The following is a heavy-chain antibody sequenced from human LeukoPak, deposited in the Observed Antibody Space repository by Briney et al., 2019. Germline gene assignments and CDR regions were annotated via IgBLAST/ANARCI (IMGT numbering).Heavy chain of an antibody. J-gene: IGHJ6*02. CDR2: INPNSGGT. V-gene: IGHV1-2*06. D-gene: IGHD3-22*01. CDR1: GYTFTGYY. Sequence: ASVKVSCKASGYTFTGYYMHWVRQAPGQGLEWMGRINPNSGGTNYAQKFQGRVTMTRDTSISTAYMELSRLRSDDTAVYYCARDLLPYYYDSSGYYYYHYGMDVWGPGTTVTVSS. CDR3: ARDLLPYYYDSSGYYYYHYGMDV.